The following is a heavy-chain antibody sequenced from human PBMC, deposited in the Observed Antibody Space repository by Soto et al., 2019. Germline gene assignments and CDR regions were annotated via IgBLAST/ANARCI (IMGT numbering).Heavy chain of an antibody. CDR2: IYYSGST. D-gene: IGHD3-10*01. CDR3: ARGHYMGVITMVRGVIGWFDP. CDR1: GGSVSSGSYY. V-gene: IGHV4-61*01. Sequence: PSETLSLTCTVSGGSVSSGSYYWSWIRQPPGKGLEWIGYIYYSGSTNYNPSLKSRVTISVDTSKNQFSLKLSSVTAADTAVYYCARGHYMGVITMVRGVIGWFDPWGQGTLVTVSS. J-gene: IGHJ5*02.